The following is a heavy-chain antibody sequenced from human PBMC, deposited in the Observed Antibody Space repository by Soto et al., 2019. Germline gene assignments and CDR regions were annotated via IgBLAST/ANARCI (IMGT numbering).Heavy chain of an antibody. CDR1: GFTFSSYG. V-gene: IGHV3-30*18. D-gene: IGHD3-3*01. CDR3: AKEDSPLEWLSLFDY. J-gene: IGHJ4*02. CDR2: ISYDGSNK. Sequence: QVQLVESGGGVVQPGRSLRLSCAASGFTFSSYGMHWVRQAPGKGLEWVAVISYDGSNKYYADSVKGRFTISRDNSKNTLYLQMNSLRAEDTAVYYSAKEDSPLEWLSLFDYWGQGTLVTVSS.